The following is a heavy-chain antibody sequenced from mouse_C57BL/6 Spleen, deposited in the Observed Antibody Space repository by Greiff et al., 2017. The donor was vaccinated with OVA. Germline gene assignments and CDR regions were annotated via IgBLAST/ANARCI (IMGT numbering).Heavy chain of an antibody. CDR1: GFTFSDYY. CDR2: ISNGGGST. J-gene: IGHJ1*03. D-gene: IGHD1-1*01. Sequence: EVKLVESGGGLVQPGGSLKLSCAASGFTFSDYYMYWVRQTPEKRLEWVAYISNGGGSTYYPDTVKGRFTISRDNAKNTLYLQMSRLKSEDTAMYYCARLNSGSNFDVWGTGTTVTVSS. V-gene: IGHV5-12*01. CDR3: ARLNSGSNFDV.